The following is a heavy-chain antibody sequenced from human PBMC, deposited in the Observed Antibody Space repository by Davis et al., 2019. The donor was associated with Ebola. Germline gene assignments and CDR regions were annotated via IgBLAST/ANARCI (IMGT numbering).Heavy chain of an antibody. J-gene: IGHJ4*02. D-gene: IGHD2-21*02. CDR3: ARGYSPKCLGGDCVNDF. V-gene: IGHV1-8*01. CDR1: GYIFSNYD. CDR2: VNPYSGHT. Sequence: ASVKVSCKASGYIFSNYDINWVRQASGQGLEWMGWVNPYSGHTGYVEKFKGRVTMTGDPSISTAYMELSSLTIHDTAVYYGARGYSPKCLGGDCVNDFWGQGTLVTVSS.